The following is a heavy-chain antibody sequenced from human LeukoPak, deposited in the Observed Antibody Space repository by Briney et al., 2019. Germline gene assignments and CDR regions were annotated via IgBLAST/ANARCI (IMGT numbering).Heavy chain of an antibody. Sequence: GGSLRLSCAASGFTFSSYAMSWVRQAPGKGLEWVSAISGSGGSTYYVDSVKGRFTISRDNSKNTLYLQMDSLRVEDTAVYYCATPPGGGFDPWGQGTLVSVSS. D-gene: IGHD3-10*01. CDR1: GFTFSSYA. CDR2: ISGSGGST. J-gene: IGHJ5*02. V-gene: IGHV3-23*01. CDR3: ATPPGGGFDP.